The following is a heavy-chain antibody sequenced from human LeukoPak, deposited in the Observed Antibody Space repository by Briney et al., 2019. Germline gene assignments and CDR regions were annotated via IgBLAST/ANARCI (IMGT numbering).Heavy chain of an antibody. D-gene: IGHD5-12*01. V-gene: IGHV3-21*01. CDR2: ISPDSNYK. CDR1: GFTFSTYS. CDR3: VRGGYRGFDYEY. J-gene: IGHJ4*02. Sequence: GGSLRLSCAASGFTFSTYSMNWLRLAPGEGLEWDSSISPDSNYKYYVDSVKGRFTISRDNAKSSLYLQMNSLRAEDTAVYYCVRGGYRGFDYEYWGQGTLVTVSS.